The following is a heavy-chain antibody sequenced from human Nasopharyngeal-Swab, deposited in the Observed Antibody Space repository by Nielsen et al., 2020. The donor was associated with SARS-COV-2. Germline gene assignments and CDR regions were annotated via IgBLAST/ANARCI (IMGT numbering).Heavy chain of an antibody. CDR2: IKQDGSEK. D-gene: IGHD6-19*01. V-gene: IGHV3-7*01. CDR1: GFTFSSYC. CDR3: ARDGIAVADYYYYYGMDV. J-gene: IGHJ6*02. Sequence: RGSLRLSCAASGFTFSSYCMSWVRQAPGQGLEWVSNIKQDGSEKYYVDSVKGRFTISRDNAKNSLYLQMNSLRAEDTAVYYCARDGIAVADYYYYYGMDVWGQGTTVTVSS.